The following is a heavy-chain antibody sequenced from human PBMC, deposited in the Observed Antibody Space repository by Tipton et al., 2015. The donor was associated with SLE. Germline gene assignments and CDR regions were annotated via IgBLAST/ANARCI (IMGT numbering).Heavy chain of an antibody. J-gene: IGHJ5*02. CDR2: IYYSGST. CDR1: GGSISSYY. D-gene: IGHD2-15*01. CDR3: ARGGLVIAHLDP. V-gene: IGHV4-59*01. Sequence: TLSLTCSVSGGSISSYYWSWIRQPPGKGLEWIGYIYYSGSTNYNPSLKSRVTISVDTSKNQFSLKLNSVTAADTAVYYCARGGLVIAHLDPWGQGALVTVSS.